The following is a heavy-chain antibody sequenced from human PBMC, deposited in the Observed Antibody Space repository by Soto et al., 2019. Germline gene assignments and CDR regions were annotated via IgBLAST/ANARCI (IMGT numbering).Heavy chain of an antibody. J-gene: IGHJ4*02. V-gene: IGHV1-46*01. Sequence: QVQLVQSGAEVKNPGASVKASCKAAGYSFTTYYMHWVRQAPGQGLEWMGMSKPSGGSTSYGQKFQGRVSMNRDTSTSTGYMELSRLRSEDTAVYYCARNEKSGLDYWGQGTLVTVSS. CDR3: ARNEKSGLDY. D-gene: IGHD1-1*01. CDR1: GYSFTTYY. CDR2: SKPSGGST.